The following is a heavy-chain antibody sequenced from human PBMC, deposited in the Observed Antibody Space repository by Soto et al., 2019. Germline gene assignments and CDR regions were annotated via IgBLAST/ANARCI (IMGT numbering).Heavy chain of an antibody. J-gene: IGHJ4*02. Sequence: SETLSLTCTVSGGSISSRYYFWSWIRQPPGKGLEWIGYISYSGSTFYNPSLKSRLTISIDTSKNQFSLKLSSVTAADTAVYYCARGRGSGSYSGSVFDLWGQGTLVTVSS. V-gene: IGHV4-30-4*01. D-gene: IGHD3-10*01. CDR3: ARGRGSGSYSGSVFDL. CDR2: ISYSGST. CDR1: GGSISSRYYF.